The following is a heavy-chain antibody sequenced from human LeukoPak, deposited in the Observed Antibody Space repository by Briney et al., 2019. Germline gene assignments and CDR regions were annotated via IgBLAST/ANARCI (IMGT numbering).Heavy chain of an antibody. V-gene: IGHV4-38-2*02. CDR1: GYSISSAYQWG. CDR3: ARGGQAYCGGDCYSVKGAFDI. D-gene: IGHD2-21*02. CDR2: VFHSGST. J-gene: IGHJ3*02. Sequence: PSQTLSLTCTVSGYSISSAYQWGWGWIRQPPGRGLEWIGNVFHSGSTSYNPSLKSRLTISVDTSENQFSLKLSSVTAADTAVYYCARGGQAYCGGDCYSVKGAFDIWGQGTMVTVSS.